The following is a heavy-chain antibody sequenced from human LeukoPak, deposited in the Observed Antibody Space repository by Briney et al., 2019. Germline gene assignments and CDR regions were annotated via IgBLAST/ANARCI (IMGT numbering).Heavy chain of an antibody. Sequence: SLRLSCAAPGFSLSRHWVGWGRPAPGRGPGWGSGFIGSGGSTYYADSVKGRFTISRDSSKNTLYLQMNSLRAADTAVYYCAKDRTPFGVMYYFDYWGQGTLVTVSS. J-gene: IGHJ4*02. CDR3: AKDRTPFGVMYYFDY. V-gene: IGHV3-23*01. D-gene: IGHD3-3*01. CDR2: FIGSGGST. CDR1: GFSLSRHW.